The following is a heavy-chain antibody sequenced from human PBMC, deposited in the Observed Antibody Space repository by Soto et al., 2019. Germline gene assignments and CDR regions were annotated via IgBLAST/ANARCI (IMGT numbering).Heavy chain of an antibody. Sequence: PSETLSLTCIVSGGYISSGGYYWSWIRQLPGKGLEWIGYIYFSGGTYYNPSLKSRLTISLDTSKSQFSLNLGSVTAADTAVYFCATSSGSYSDYWGRGTLVTVSS. D-gene: IGHD1-26*01. CDR2: IYFSGGT. CDR3: ATSSGSYSDY. CDR1: GGYISSGGYY. V-gene: IGHV4-31*03. J-gene: IGHJ4*02.